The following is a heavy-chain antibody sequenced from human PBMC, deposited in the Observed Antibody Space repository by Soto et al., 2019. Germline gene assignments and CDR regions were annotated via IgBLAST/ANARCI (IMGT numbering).Heavy chain of an antibody. J-gene: IGHJ3*02. D-gene: IGHD2-2*01. Sequence: WGSLRLSCATSGFPFSSYGMHWVRQAPCKGLEWVAVISYDGSNKCYADSVKGRFTISRDNSKNALYLQMNSLRAEDTAVYYCAKVVCSSTSCLLSDLAFDIWGQGT. V-gene: IGHV3-30*18. CDR2: ISYDGSNK. CDR3: AKVVCSSTSCLLSDLAFDI. CDR1: GFPFSSYG.